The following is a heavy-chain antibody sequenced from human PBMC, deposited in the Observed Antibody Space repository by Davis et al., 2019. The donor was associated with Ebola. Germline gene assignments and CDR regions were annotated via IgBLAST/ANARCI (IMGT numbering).Heavy chain of an antibody. D-gene: IGHD6-19*01. J-gene: IGHJ6*02. Sequence: GESLKISCRASGFSVSGENLSWVRQAPGQRLEWISIVYSSGITHYADSVKGRFTVSRDNSKNTLDLQMQNLRGDDTAVYFCARDKRSSWYGGMDVWGQGTTVTVSS. CDR3: ARDKRSSWYGGMDV. CDR1: GFSVSGEN. V-gene: IGHV3-53*01. CDR2: VYSSGIT.